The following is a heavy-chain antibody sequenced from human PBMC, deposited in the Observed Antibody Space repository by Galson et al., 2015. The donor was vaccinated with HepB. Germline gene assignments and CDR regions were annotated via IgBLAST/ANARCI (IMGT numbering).Heavy chain of an antibody. D-gene: IGHD3-16*01. CDR1: GFTFSSYW. Sequence: SLRLSCAASGFTFSSYWMHWVRQAPEKGLVWVSRINSDGSTTTYADSVKGRFTISRDNAKNTLYLQMNSLRAEDTAVYYCARVPLGVVPQSANWFDPWGQGTLVTVSS. J-gene: IGHJ5*02. V-gene: IGHV3-74*01. CDR2: INSDGSTT. CDR3: ARVPLGVVPQSANWFDP.